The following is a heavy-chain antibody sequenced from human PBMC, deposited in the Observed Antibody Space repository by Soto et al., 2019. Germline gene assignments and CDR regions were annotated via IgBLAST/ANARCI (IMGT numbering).Heavy chain of an antibody. Sequence: EVQLVESGGGLVKPGGSLRLSCAASGFTSGFTFSSYTMNWVRQAPGKGLEWVSSISSSGGAIYYGDSVKGRFTISRDNAENSLYLQMNSLRVEDTAVYYCARVCSSTSCPRGHAEYFQHWGQGTLVTVSS. V-gene: IGHV3-21*01. J-gene: IGHJ1*01. D-gene: IGHD2-2*01. CDR3: ARVCSSTSCPRGHAEYFQH. CDR2: ISSSGGAI. CDR1: GFTFSSYT.